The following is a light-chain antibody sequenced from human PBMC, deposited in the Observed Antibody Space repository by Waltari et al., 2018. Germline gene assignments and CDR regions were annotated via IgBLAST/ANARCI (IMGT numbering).Light chain of an antibody. V-gene: IGKV3-15*01. CDR1: HSVGIN. CDR2: GAS. J-gene: IGKJ1*01. Sequence: EILMTQSPASLSVSPWERATLSCWAGHSVGINLAWYQQRPGQAPRLLIYGASTRATGIPARFSGSGSDTEFTLTISSLKSEDFAVYYCQQYNSWPRTFGQGTKVEIK. CDR3: QQYNSWPRT.